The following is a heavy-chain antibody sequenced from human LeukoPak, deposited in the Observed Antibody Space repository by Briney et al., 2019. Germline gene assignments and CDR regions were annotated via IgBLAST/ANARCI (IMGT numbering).Heavy chain of an antibody. CDR1: GGSISSYY. J-gene: IGHJ4*02. Sequence: SETLSLTCTVSGGSISSYYWSWIRQPPGKGLEWIGYIYYSGSTNYNPSLKSRVTISVDTSKNQFSLKLSSVTAADTAVHYCARERTDYGSGSYYTDYWGQGTLVTVSS. CDR3: ARERTDYGSGSYYTDY. V-gene: IGHV4-59*01. D-gene: IGHD3-10*01. CDR2: IYYSGST.